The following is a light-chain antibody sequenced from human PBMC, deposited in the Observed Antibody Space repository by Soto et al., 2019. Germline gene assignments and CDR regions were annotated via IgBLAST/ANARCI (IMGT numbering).Light chain of an antibody. CDR1: QGIGSL. J-gene: IGKJ1*01. CDR3: QQVKSYPWT. CDR2: AAS. V-gene: IGKV1-9*01. Sequence: DIQLTQSPSFLTASVGDRVTIPCRASQGIGSLLAWYQQKPGKAPRLLIYAASTLQSGVPSRFSGSGSGTEFTLTIGSLQPEDFATYYCQQVKSYPWTFGQGTKVDIK.